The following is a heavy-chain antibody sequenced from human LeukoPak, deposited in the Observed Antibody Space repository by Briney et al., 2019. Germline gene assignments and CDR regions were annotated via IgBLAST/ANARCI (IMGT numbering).Heavy chain of an antibody. CDR3: ARLPRGGYSGSYYFDY. J-gene: IGHJ4*02. Sequence: ASVKVSCKASGYTFTSYAMHWVRQAPGQRLEWMGWINAGNGNTKYSQKFQGRVTITRDTSASTAYMELSSLRSEETAVYYCARLPRGGYSGSYYFDYWGQGTLVTVSS. CDR1: GYTFTSYA. V-gene: IGHV1-3*01. CDR2: INAGNGNT. D-gene: IGHD1-26*01.